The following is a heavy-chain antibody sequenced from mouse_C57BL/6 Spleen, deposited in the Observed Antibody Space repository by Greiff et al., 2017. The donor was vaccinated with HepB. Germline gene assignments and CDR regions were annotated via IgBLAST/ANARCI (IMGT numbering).Heavy chain of an antibody. CDR3: AREGDYSNLYYFDY. CDR1: GFTFSSYA. CDR2: ISDGGSYT. Sequence: EVKLVESGGGLVKPGGSLKLSCAASGFTFSSYAMSWVRQTPEKRLEWVATISDGGSYTYYPDNVKGRFTLSRDNAKNNLYLQMSHLKSEDTAMYYGAREGDYSNLYYFDYWGQGTTLTVSS. D-gene: IGHD2-5*01. J-gene: IGHJ2*01. V-gene: IGHV5-4*01.